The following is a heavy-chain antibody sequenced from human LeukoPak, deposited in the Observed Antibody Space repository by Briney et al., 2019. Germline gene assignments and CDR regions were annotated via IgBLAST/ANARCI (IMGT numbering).Heavy chain of an antibody. CDR2: IRSKANSYAT. CDR3: TRSNYDSSGATFDY. Sequence: QPGGSLRLSCAASGFTFSGSAMHWVRQASGKGLEWVGRIRSKANSYATAYAASVKGRFTISRDDSKNTAYLQMNSLKTEDTAVYYCTRSNYDSSGATFDYWGQGTLVTVSS. D-gene: IGHD3-22*01. V-gene: IGHV3-73*01. J-gene: IGHJ4*02. CDR1: GFTFSGSA.